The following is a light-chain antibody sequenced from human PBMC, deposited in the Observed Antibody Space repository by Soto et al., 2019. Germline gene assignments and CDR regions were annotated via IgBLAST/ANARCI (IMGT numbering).Light chain of an antibody. CDR2: DVS. CDR3: SSYTSSSTPV. J-gene: IGLJ1*01. V-gene: IGLV2-14*03. Sequence: QSALTQPASVSGSPGQSITISCTGTSSDVGGYNYVSWYQHHPGKAPKLRIYDVSNRPSGVSNRFSGSKSGNTASLTISGLQAEYEAEYYCSSYTSSSTPVFGTGTKLTVL. CDR1: SSDVGGYNY.